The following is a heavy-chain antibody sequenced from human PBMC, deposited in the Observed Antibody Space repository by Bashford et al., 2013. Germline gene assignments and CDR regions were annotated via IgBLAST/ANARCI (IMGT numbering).Heavy chain of an antibody. CDR1: GFTFSSYS. D-gene: IGHD2-15*01. J-gene: IGHJ6*02. CDR2: ISSSSTYI. V-gene: IGHV3-21*01. Sequence: GSLRLSCAASGFTFSSYSMNWVRQAPGKGLEWVSSISSSSTYIYYADSVKGRFTISRDNSKNTLYLQMNSLRPEDTAVYYCARGHCSGSSCYFMRYYYYGMDVWGQGTTVTVSS. CDR3: ARGHCSGSSCYFMRYYYYGMDV.